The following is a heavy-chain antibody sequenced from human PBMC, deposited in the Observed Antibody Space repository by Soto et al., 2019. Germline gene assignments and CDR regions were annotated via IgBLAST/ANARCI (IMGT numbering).Heavy chain of an antibody. D-gene: IGHD6-19*01. CDR1: GFTFSSFG. Sequence: QVQLVESGGGVVQPGRSLRVSCAASGFTFSSFGMHWVRQAPGKGLEWVAIISYDGNNKYYADSVQGRFTISRDNSKNTLYLQMNSLRAEDTAVYYCARQFDSSGWYYYYYGMDVWGQGTTVTVSS. CDR2: ISYDGNNK. J-gene: IGHJ6*02. CDR3: ARQFDSSGWYYYYYGMDV. V-gene: IGHV3-30*03.